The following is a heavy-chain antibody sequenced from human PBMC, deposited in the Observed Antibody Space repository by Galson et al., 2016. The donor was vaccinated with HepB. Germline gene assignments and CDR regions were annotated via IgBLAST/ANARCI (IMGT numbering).Heavy chain of an antibody. D-gene: IGHD2-15*01. CDR1: GGTFSSYA. J-gene: IGHJ4*02. V-gene: IGHV1-69*06. Sequence: SVKVSCKASGGTFSSYAISWVRQAPGQGLEWMGSIIPFFGTTNYAQRFQGRVTITADTPANTALMEVSSLRSDDTALYFCAREMIASSGDWGQGTLVTVSS. CDR3: AREMIASSGD. CDR2: IIPFFGTT.